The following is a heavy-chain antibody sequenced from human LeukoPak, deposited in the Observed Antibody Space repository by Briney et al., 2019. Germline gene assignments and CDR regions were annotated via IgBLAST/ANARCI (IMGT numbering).Heavy chain of an antibody. Sequence: PGGSLRLSCAASGFTVSSNYMSWVRQAPGKGLEWVANIKRDGTEKHYVDSVKGRFIISRDNVKNSLYLQMNSPRAEDTAVYYCARDRDYYDSSGYYSSFDYWGQGTLVTVSS. J-gene: IGHJ4*02. CDR3: ARDRDYYDSSGYYSSFDY. D-gene: IGHD3-22*01. CDR1: GFTVSSNY. CDR2: IKRDGTEK. V-gene: IGHV3-7*01.